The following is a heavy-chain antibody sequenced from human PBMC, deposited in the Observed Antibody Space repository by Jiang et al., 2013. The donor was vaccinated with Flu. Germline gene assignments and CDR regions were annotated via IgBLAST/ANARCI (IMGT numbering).Heavy chain of an antibody. V-gene: IGHV1-2*04. J-gene: IGHJ4*02. Sequence: GAEVKKPGASVKVSCKASGYTFTGYYMHWVRQAPGQGLEWMGWINPNSGGTNYAQKFQGWVTMTRDTSISTAYMELSRLRSDDTAVYYCARDRYYYDSSGYYNEPEYYFDYWGQGTLVTVSS. CDR3: ARDRYYYDSSGYYNEPEYYFDY. CDR1: GYTFTGYY. CDR2: INPNSGGT. D-gene: IGHD3-22*01.